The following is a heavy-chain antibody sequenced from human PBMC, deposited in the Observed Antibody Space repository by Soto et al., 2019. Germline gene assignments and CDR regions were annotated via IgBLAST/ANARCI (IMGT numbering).Heavy chain of an antibody. J-gene: IGHJ4*02. CDR3: ARRFRGYCSGGSCYSSAPIDY. D-gene: IGHD2-15*01. V-gene: IGHV4-59*04. Sequence: PSETLSLTCTVSGGSISSYYWSWIRQPPGKGLEWIGSIYYSGSTYYNPSLKSRVTMSVDTSKNQFSLKLSSVTAADTAVYYCARRFRGYCSGGSCYSSAPIDYWGQGTLVTVSS. CDR1: GGSISSYY. CDR2: IYYSGST.